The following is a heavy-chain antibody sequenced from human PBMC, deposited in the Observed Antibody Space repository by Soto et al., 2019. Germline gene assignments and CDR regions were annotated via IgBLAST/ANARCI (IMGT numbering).Heavy chain of an antibody. CDR2: TYYRSKWYN. CDR3: ASGRDMRFIAAAATEAFDY. J-gene: IGHJ4*02. Sequence: PSQTLSLTCAISGDSVSSNSAAWNWIRQSPSRGLEWLGRTYYRSKWYNDYAVSVKSRITINPDTSKNQFSLQLNSVTPEDTAVYYCASGRDMRFIAAAATEAFDYWGQGTLVTVAS. V-gene: IGHV6-1*01. D-gene: IGHD6-13*01. CDR1: GDSVSSNSAA.